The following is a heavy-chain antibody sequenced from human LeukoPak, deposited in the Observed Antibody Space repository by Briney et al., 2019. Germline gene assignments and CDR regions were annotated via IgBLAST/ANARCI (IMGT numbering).Heavy chain of an antibody. CDR2: INHSGST. CDR3: ASYGMDV. Sequence: SETLSFTCAVYGGSFSGYYWSWIRQPPGKGLEWIGEINHSGSTNYNPSLKSRVTISVDTSKNQFSLKLSSVTAADTAVYYCASYGMDVWGQGTTVTVSS. J-gene: IGHJ6*02. CDR1: GGSFSGYY. V-gene: IGHV4-34*01.